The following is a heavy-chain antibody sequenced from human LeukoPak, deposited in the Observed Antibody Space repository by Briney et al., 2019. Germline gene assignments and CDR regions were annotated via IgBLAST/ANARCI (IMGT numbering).Heavy chain of an antibody. D-gene: IGHD6-19*01. CDR2: INHSGST. CDR3: ARDAVAGSDDAFDI. CDR1: GGSFSGYY. J-gene: IGHJ3*02. Sequence: PSETLSLTCAVYGGSFSGYYWSWIRQPPGKGLEWIGEINHSGSTNYNPSLESRVTISVDTSKNQFSLKLSSVTAADTAVYYCARDAVAGSDDAFDIWGQGTMVTVSS. V-gene: IGHV4-34*01.